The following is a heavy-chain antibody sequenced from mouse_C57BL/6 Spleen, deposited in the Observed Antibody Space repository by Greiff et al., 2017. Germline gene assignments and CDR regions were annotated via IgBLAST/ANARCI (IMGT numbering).Heavy chain of an antibody. J-gene: IGHJ2*01. D-gene: IGHD1-1*01. CDR3: AREGYGSSYEDY. CDR2: IYPGSGNT. Sequence: VKLMESGAELVRPGASVKLSCKASGYTFTDYYINWVKQRPGQGLEWIARIYPGSGNTYYNEKFKGKATLTAEKSSSTAYMQLSSLTSEDSAVYFCAREGYGSSYEDYWGQGTTLTVSS. V-gene: IGHV1-76*01. CDR1: GYTFTDYY.